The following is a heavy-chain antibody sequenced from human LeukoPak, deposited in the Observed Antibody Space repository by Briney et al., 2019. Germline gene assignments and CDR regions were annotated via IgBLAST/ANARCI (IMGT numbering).Heavy chain of an antibody. CDR1: GFTFSSYA. CDR2: ISGSGGST. J-gene: IGHJ4*02. D-gene: IGHD6-6*01. V-gene: IGHV3-23*01. CDR3: SNGIYSSSY. Sequence: GGSLRLSCAASGFTFSSYAMSWVRQAPGKGLEWVSAISGSGGSTYYADSVKGRFTISRDNAKNSLYLQMNNLRAEDTAVYFCSNGIYSSSYWGQGTLVTVSS.